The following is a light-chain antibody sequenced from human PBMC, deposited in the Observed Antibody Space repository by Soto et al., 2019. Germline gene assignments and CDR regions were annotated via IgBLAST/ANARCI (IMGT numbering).Light chain of an antibody. J-gene: IGKJ5*01. CDR2: KAS. V-gene: IGKV1-5*03. Sequence: DIHMTQSPSTLPAALGDGVSITSRASQSISTWLAWYQQKPGKAPKLLIYKASSLESGVPSRFSGSGSGTEFTLTISSLQPDDFATYYCQQYNSYSITFGQGTRLEIK. CDR3: QQYNSYSIT. CDR1: QSISTW.